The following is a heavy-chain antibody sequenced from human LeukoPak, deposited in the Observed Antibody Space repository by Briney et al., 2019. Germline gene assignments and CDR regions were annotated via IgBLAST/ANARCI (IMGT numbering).Heavy chain of an antibody. Sequence: GGSLRLSCAASGFTFSNYDMHWVRQGAGKGLEWVSAIATAGDTYYPASVKGRFTISRDNAKNSLYLQMNSLRAGDTAVYYCARPGLGGSGLRFDPWGQGTLVTVSS. CDR2: IATAGDT. CDR3: ARPGLGGSGLRFDP. V-gene: IGHV3-13*01. J-gene: IGHJ5*02. D-gene: IGHD3-10*01. CDR1: GFTFSNYD.